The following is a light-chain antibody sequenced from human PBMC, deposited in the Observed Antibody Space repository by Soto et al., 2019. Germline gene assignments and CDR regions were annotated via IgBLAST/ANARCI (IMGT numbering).Light chain of an antibody. J-gene: IGLJ1*01. Sequence: QSALTQPASVSGSPGESITISCTGTSSDVGGYNYVSWYQQPPGKAPKLMIYEVSNRPSGVSNRFSGSKSGNTASLTISGLQAEDEADYYCCLYVGATTYVFGTGTKLTVL. V-gene: IGLV2-14*01. CDR1: SSDVGGYNY. CDR3: CLYVGATTYV. CDR2: EVS.